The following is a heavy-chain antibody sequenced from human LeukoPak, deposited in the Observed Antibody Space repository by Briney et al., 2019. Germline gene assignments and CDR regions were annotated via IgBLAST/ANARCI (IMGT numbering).Heavy chain of an antibody. D-gene: IGHD3-9*01. Sequence: GGSLRLSCAASGFTFSSYWMSWVRQAPGKGLEWVANIKQDGSEKYYVDSVKGRFTISRDNAKNSLYLQMNSLRAEDTAVYYCARVGDYDILTGYSPFDYWGQGTLVTVSS. V-gene: IGHV3-7*01. CDR1: GFTFSSYW. CDR2: IKQDGSEK. CDR3: ARVGDYDILTGYSPFDY. J-gene: IGHJ4*02.